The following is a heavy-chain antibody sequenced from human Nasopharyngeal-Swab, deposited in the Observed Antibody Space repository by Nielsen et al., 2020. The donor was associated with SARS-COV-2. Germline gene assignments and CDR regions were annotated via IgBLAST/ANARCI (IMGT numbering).Heavy chain of an antibody. CDR3: AKDQNYYCSSDICFYYYMDV. V-gene: IGHV3-30*18. D-gene: IGHD2-2*01. Sequence: WIRQPPGKGLEWVAVISYDGSNKYYADSVKGRFTISRDNSKNTLYLQMSSLSPEDTATYFCAKDQNYYCSSDICFYYYMDVWGEGTTVTVSS. J-gene: IGHJ6*03. CDR2: ISYDGSNK.